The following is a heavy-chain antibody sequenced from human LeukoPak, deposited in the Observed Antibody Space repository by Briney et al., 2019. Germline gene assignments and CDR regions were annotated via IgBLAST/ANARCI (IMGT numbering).Heavy chain of an antibody. V-gene: IGHV1-69*04. J-gene: IGHJ4*02. Sequence: GASVKVSCKAPGGTFSSYAISWVRQAPGQGLEWMGRIIPIFGIANYAQKFQGRVTITADKSTSTAYMELSSLRSEDTAVYYCARDTAPDYGGNSGPYFDYWGQGTLVTVSS. CDR3: ARDTAPDYGGNSGPYFDY. CDR1: GGTFSSYA. CDR2: IIPIFGIA. D-gene: IGHD4-23*01.